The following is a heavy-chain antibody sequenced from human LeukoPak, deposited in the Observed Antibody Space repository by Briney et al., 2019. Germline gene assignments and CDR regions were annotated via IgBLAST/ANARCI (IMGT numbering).Heavy chain of an antibody. CDR3: ARSKRSVVTAINFDY. J-gene: IGHJ4*02. D-gene: IGHD2-21*02. V-gene: IGHV4-59*08. Sequence: SETLSLTCTISGGSFSTYFWSWIRQPPGKGLEWIGYISYSGSTNYNPSLKSRVTISLDTSKNQFSLKLSSVTAADTAVYYCARSKRSVVTAINFDYWGQGTLVTVSS. CDR1: GGSFSTYF. CDR2: ISYSGST.